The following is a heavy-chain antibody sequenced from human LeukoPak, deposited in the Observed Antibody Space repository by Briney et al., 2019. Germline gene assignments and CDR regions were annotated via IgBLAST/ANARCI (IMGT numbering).Heavy chain of an antibody. Sequence: GRSLRLSCVASGFNFISYDIHWVRQAPGKGLEWVAVTSSDQTIKIYTDSVKGRFTISRDNSEKTLYLQMNSLRAEDTAVYYCTRDRIPSTAYYGMDVWGQGTTVAVSS. D-gene: IGHD4-17*01. J-gene: IGHJ6*02. CDR2: TSSDQTIK. CDR1: GFNFISYD. V-gene: IGHV3-30*04. CDR3: TRDRIPSTAYYGMDV.